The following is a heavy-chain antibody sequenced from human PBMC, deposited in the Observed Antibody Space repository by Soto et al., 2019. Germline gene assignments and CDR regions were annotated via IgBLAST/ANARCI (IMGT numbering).Heavy chain of an antibody. V-gene: IGHV1-18*01. CDR1: GYTFTSYG. D-gene: IGHD3-10*01. CDR3: ARRSGSGSQYNWFDP. Sequence: ASVKVSCKASGYTFTSYGISWVRQAPGQGLEWMGWISAYNGNTNYAQKLQGRVTMTTDTSTSTAYMELRSLRSDDTAVYYCARRSGSGSQYNWFDPWGKGTLVTVCS. J-gene: IGHJ5*02. CDR2: ISAYNGNT.